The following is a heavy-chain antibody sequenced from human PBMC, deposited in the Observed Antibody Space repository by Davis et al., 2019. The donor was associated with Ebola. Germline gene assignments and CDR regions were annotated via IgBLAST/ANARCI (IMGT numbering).Heavy chain of an antibody. V-gene: IGHV1-69*13. CDR3: ARRMNFAALEWLAGLSDAYDI. D-gene: IGHD3-3*01. CDR1: GGAFSTYC. CDR2: FVPVFRTA. J-gene: IGHJ3*02. Sequence: SVKVSCKASGGAFSTYCITWLRQAPGQGLEWMGGFVPVFRTANYAQKFQGRVTINADDSTRTAYMELSRLTTEDTALYYCARRMNFAALEWLAGLSDAYDIWGQGTMVTVSS.